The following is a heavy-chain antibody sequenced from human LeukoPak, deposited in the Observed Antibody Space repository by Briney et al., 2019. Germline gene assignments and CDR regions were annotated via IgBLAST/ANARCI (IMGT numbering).Heavy chain of an antibody. CDR3: ARHRGIGSGLDY. CDR1: GFTFSSYS. CDR2: ISSSSSYI. J-gene: IGHJ4*02. Sequence: PGGSLRPSCAASGFTFSSYSMNWVRQAPGKGLEWVSSISSSSSYIYYADSVKGRFTISRDNAKNSLYLQMNSLRAEDTAVYYCARHRGIGSGLDYWGQGTLVTVSS. V-gene: IGHV3-21*01. D-gene: IGHD6-19*01.